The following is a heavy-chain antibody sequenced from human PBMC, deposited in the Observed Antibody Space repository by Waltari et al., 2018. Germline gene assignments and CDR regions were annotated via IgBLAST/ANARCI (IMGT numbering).Heavy chain of an antibody. CDR1: ELRSFW. V-gene: IGHV3-74*01. CDR2: VKNDGTMI. Sequence: EVQLVESGGDLVQPGGSLRLSCTVSELRSFWLDWVGKAPGKGLVWVARVKNDGTMITYADAVRGRFTVSRDSAKKTFYLQMNSLRGEDTAVYYCSTNPPGNWGQGTLVTVSS. J-gene: IGHJ4*02. CDR3: STNPPGN.